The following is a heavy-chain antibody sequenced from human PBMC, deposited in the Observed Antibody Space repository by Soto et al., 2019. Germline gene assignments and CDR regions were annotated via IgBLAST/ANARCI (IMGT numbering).Heavy chain of an antibody. CDR1: GDSVSSNSAA. Sequence: SQTLSLTCAISGDSVSSNSAAWNWIRQSPSRGLEWLGRTYYRSKRYNDYAVSAKSRITINPDTSQNQLSLQLNSVTPEDTAVYYCARVPRSYQPLRGDYYYYGMDVWGQGTTVTVSS. CDR2: TYYRSKRYN. CDR3: ARVPRSYQPLRGDYYYYGMDV. J-gene: IGHJ6*02. D-gene: IGHD2-2*01. V-gene: IGHV6-1*01.